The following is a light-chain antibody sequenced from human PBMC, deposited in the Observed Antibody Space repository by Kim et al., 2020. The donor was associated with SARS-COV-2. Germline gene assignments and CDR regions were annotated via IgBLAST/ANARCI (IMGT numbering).Light chain of an antibody. J-gene: IGKJ1*01. V-gene: IGKV1-5*01. Sequence: DIQMTQSPSTLSVSVGDRVTITCRASQSIRSWLAWYQQKPEKAPKVLIYDASSLESGVPSRFSGSGSGTEFTLTISSLQPDDFATYYCQQYNSHSPSWTFGQGTKVDIK. CDR1: QSIRSW. CDR3: QQYNSHSPSWT. CDR2: DAS.